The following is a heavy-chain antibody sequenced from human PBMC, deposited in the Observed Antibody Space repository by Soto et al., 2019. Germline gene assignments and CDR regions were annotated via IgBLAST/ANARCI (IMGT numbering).Heavy chain of an antibody. CDR3: AKVPPRHGGITIFGVFIGPYYFDY. V-gene: IGHV3-23*01. Sequence: EVQLLESGGGLVQPGGSLRLSCAASGFTFSSYAMSWVRQAPGKGLEWVSAISGSGGSTYYADSVKGRFTISRDNSKNALYLQMMSLRAEDTAVYYCAKVPPRHGGITIFGVFIGPYYFDYWRQGPLVTVSS. CDR1: GFTFSSYA. J-gene: IGHJ4*02. CDR2: ISGSGGST. D-gene: IGHD3-3*01.